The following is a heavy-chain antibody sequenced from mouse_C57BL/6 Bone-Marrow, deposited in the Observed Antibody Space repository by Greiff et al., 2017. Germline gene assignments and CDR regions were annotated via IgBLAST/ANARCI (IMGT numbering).Heavy chain of an antibody. D-gene: IGHD1-1*01. Sequence: EVQGVESGGGLVQSGRSLRLSCATSGFTFSDFYMEWVRQAPGKGLEWIAASRNKANDYTTEYSASVKGRFIVSRDTSQSILYLQMNALRAEDTAIYYCARDGLLDYFDVWGTGTTVTVSS. V-gene: IGHV7-1*01. CDR2: SRNKANDYTT. CDR1: GFTFSDFY. J-gene: IGHJ1*03. CDR3: ARDGLLDYFDV.